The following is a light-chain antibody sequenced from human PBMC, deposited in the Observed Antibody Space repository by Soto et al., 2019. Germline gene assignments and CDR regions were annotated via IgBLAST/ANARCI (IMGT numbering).Light chain of an antibody. Sequence: EIVLTQSPGTLSLSPGERATLSCRASQSVSSNYLAWYQQKPGQAPRLLIYGASSRATGIPERIIGSGSGTDFPLTISRPAPEDFAVHYGQQYGGSPRVSFGGGNKVEIK. V-gene: IGKV3-20*01. J-gene: IGKJ4*01. CDR3: QQYGGSPRVS. CDR2: GAS. CDR1: QSVSSNY.